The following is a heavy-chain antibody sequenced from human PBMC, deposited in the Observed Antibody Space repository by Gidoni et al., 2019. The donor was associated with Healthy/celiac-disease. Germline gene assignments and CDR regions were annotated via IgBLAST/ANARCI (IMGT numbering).Heavy chain of an antibody. J-gene: IGHJ5*02. CDR1: GFTYSSYA. CDR3: AKDTYSSSWYWFDP. Sequence: EVQLLESVGRLVQPGGSLSLSCAAAGFTYSSYAMSWVRQAPGKGLEWVSAISGSGGSTYYADSVKGRFTISRDNSKNTLYLQMNSLRAEDTAVYYCAKDTYSSSWYWFDPWGQGTLVTVSS. D-gene: IGHD6-13*01. V-gene: IGHV3-23*01. CDR2: ISGSGGST.